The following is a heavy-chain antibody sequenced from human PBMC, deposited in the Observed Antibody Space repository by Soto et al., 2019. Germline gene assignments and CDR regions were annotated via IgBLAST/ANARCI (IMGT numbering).Heavy chain of an antibody. J-gene: IGHJ6*03. V-gene: IGHV1-69*04. D-gene: IGHD6-6*01. Sequence: VASVKVSCKACGGTFSSYTMSWVRQAPGQGLEWMGRTIPILGIANYAQKFQGRGTITADKSASTAYMELSRPRSEDTAGYYCAREQDASSSSSYYYYMDVWGKGTTVTVSS. CDR1: GGTFSSYT. CDR2: TIPILGIA. CDR3: AREQDASSSSSYYYYMDV.